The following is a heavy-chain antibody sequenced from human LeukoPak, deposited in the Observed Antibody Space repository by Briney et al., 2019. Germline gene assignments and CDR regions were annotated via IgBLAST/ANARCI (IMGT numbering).Heavy chain of an antibody. CDR3: ATTGATNHY. CDR1: GFTFSSYG. J-gene: IGHJ4*02. V-gene: IGHV3-30*03. D-gene: IGHD1-26*01. CDR2: ISYDGSNK. Sequence: GRFLRLSCAASGFTFSSYGMHWVRQAPGKGLEWVAVISYDGSNKYYADSVKGRFTISRDNSKNTLYLQMNSLRAEDTAVYYCATTGATNHYWGQGTLVTVSS.